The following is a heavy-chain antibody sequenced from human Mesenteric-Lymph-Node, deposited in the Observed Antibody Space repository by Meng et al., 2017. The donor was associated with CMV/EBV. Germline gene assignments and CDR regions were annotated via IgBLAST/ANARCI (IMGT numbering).Heavy chain of an antibody. Sequence: GYTDTTYGITWVRQTPGQGLEWMGWISAYNDLTNSAQKLQGRVTMTIDTPTSTAYMELRSLRSDDTAVYYCASKVEPYYYDDTGYLNWGQGTLVTVSS. J-gene: IGHJ4*02. V-gene: IGHV1-18*01. CDR1: GYTDTTYG. CDR2: ISAYNDLT. CDR3: ASKVEPYYYDDTGYLN. D-gene: IGHD3-22*01.